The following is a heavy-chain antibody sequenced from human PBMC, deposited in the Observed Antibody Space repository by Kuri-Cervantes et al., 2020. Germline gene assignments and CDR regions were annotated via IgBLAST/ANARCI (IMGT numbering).Heavy chain of an antibody. D-gene: IGHD3-22*01. CDR1: GYTFTSYG. CDR3: ARDVYYYDSSGYFSLYYYYYGMDV. V-gene: IGHV1-18*01. Sequence: ASVKVSCKASGYTFTSYGISWVRQAPGQGLEWMGWISAYNGNTNYAQELQGRVTMTTDTSTSTAYMGLRSLRSDDTAVYYCARDVYYYDSSGYFSLYYYYYGMDVWGQGTTVTVSS. J-gene: IGHJ6*02. CDR2: ISAYNGNT.